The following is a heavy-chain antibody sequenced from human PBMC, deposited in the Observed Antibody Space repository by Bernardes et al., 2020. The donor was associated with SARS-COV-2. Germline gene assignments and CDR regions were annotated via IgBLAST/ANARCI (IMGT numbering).Heavy chain of an antibody. CDR1: GGSISSYY. Sequence: ETLSLTCTVSGGSISSYYWSWIRQPPGKGLEWIGYIYYSGSTNYNPSLKSRVTISVDTSKNQFSLKLSSVTAADTAVYYCARAWSAADAFDIWGQGTMVTVSS. CDR2: IYYSGST. J-gene: IGHJ3*02. D-gene: IGHD6-13*01. CDR3: ARAWSAADAFDI. V-gene: IGHV4-59*01.